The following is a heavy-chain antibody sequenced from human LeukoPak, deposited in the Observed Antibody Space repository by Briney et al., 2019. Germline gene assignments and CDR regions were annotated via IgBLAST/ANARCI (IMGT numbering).Heavy chain of an antibody. CDR2: IYSGGST. D-gene: IGHD3-10*01. Sequence: GGSLRLSCAASGFTVSSNYMSWVRQAPGKGLEWVSVIYSGGSTYYADSVKGRFTISRDNSKNTLYLQMNSLRAEDTAVYYCARDGVVGDVRTRDYWGQGTLVTVSS. J-gene: IGHJ4*02. CDR3: ARDGVVGDVRTRDY. CDR1: GFTVSSNY. V-gene: IGHV3-66*01.